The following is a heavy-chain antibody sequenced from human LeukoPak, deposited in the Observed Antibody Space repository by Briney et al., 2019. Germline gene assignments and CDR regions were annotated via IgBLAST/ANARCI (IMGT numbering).Heavy chain of an antibody. CDR1: GFTFSSYE. CDR3: ESYDFWNGYYNLDY. V-gene: IGHV3-48*03. D-gene: IGHD3-3*01. CDR2: IRSSGTTI. Sequence: PGGSLRLSCLVSGFTFSSYEMNWVRQAPGKGLEWVSYIRSSGTTIYYADSVKGRFTIYRENAKNSLYLQMNSLSAEDTAVYYCESYDFWNGYYNLDYWGQGTRVTVSS. J-gene: IGHJ4*02.